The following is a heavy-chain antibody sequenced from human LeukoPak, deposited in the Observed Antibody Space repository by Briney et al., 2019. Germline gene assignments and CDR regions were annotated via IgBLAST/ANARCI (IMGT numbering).Heavy chain of an antibody. D-gene: IGHD6-19*01. CDR2: INTDGTVT. CDR3: ATKQWLAPPPDS. V-gene: IGHV3-74*01. J-gene: IGHJ4*02. CDR1: GFTFSEYW. Sequence: GGSLRLSCAASGFTFSEYWMLWVRQAPGKELESVSRINTDGTVTTYADSVKGRFTVSRDNADNTMFLQMNSVRDEDTAVYYCATKQWLAPPPDSWGQGTPVTVSS.